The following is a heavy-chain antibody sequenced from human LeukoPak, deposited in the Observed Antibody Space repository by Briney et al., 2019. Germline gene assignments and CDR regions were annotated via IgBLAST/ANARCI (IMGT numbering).Heavy chain of an antibody. CDR2: IHYSGST. V-gene: IGHV4-59*08. D-gene: IGHD1-1*01. CDR1: GGSISSYY. CDR3: ARPVPSRLGWFDP. J-gene: IGHJ5*02. Sequence: PSETLSLTCTVSGGSISSYYWSWIRQPPGKGLEWIGYIHYSGSTNYNPSLKSRLTISVETSKNQFSLKLSSVTAADTAVYYCARPVPSRLGWFDPWGQGTLVTVSS.